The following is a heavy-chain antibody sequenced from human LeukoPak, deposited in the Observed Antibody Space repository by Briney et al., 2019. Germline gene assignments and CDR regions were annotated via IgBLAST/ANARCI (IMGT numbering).Heavy chain of an antibody. V-gene: IGHV4-59*01. Sequence: PSETLSLTYTVSGGSITNFYWSWIRQPPGGGLEYIGYIYYSGSTNYNPSLKSRVTISVDTSKNQFSLKLNSVSAADTAVYFCARLSRLTLIRGVTGYHSLDVWGKGTKVTVSS. CDR1: GGSITNFY. D-gene: IGHD3-10*01. CDR2: IYYSGST. CDR3: ARLSRLTLIRGVTGYHSLDV. J-gene: IGHJ6*04.